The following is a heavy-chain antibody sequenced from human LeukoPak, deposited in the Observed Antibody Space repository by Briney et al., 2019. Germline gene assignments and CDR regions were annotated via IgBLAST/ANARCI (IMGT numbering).Heavy chain of an antibody. CDR3: ARDRGFSRLGMGPLI. D-gene: IGHD7-27*01. Sequence: LSGGSLRLSCAASGFSFSTYGMDWVRQAPGKGLEWVAFIRYDGSDKYYADSVKGRFTISRDNSKNTLYLQMNSLRAEDTAVYYCARDRGFSRLGMGPLIWGQGTLVTVSS. CDR2: IRYDGSDK. J-gene: IGHJ4*02. CDR1: GFSFSTYG. V-gene: IGHV3-30*02.